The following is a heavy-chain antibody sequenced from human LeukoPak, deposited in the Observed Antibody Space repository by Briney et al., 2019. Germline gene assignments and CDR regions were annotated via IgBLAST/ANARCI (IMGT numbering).Heavy chain of an antibody. CDR1: GGSISSGGYS. V-gene: IGHV4-30-2*01. CDR3: ARVDFGVVDY. CDR2: IYHSGST. D-gene: IGHD3-3*01. J-gene: IGHJ4*02. Sequence: PSQTLSLTCAVSGGSISSGGYSWSWIRQPPGKGLEWIGYIYHSGSTHYNPSLKSRVTISVDRSKNQFSLKLGSVTAADTAVYYCARVDFGVVDYWGQGTLVTVSS.